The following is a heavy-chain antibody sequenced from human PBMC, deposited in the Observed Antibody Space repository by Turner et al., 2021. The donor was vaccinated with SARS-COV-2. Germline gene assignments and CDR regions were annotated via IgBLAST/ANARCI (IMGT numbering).Heavy chain of an antibody. CDR1: GFTFSSYW. CDR3: ARVGIAAAGPTFYYYYYGMDV. D-gene: IGHD6-13*01. CDR2: INRDGSST. V-gene: IGHV3-74*01. J-gene: IGHJ6*02. Sequence: EVQLVESGGGLVQPGGSLRLSCAASGFTFSSYWMHWVRQAPGKGLGWVSRINRDGSSTSYADSVKGRFTIYRDNAKNTLYLQMNSLRAEDTAVYYCARVGIAAAGPTFYYYYYGMDVWGQGTTVTVSS.